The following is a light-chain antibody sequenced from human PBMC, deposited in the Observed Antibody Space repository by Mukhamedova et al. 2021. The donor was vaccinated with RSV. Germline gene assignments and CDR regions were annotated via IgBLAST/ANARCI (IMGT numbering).Light chain of an antibody. J-gene: IGKJ1*01. Sequence: WYQRRVHGEAPKRLIYAASSLQSGVPSGFSGSGSETEFTLTISSLQPEDFATYYCLQYKSYPWMFGQGTKVEIK. CDR2: AAS. CDR3: LQYKSYPWM. V-gene: IGKV1-17*01.